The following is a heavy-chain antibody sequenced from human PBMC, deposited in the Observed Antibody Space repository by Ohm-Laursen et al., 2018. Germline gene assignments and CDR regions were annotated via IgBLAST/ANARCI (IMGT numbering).Heavy chain of an antibody. D-gene: IGHD6-13*01. CDR2: ISNTGVST. V-gene: IGHV3-23*01. CDR1: GFTFRSYA. CDR3: AKEVFTNSSWYYFDY. J-gene: IGHJ4*02. Sequence: GSLRLSCSASGFTFRSYAMSWVRQTPGKGLEWVSAISNTGVSTCYADSVKGRFTISRDNSKNTLYLQMNSLRAEDTAVYYCAKEVFTNSSWYYFDYWGQGTLVTVSS.